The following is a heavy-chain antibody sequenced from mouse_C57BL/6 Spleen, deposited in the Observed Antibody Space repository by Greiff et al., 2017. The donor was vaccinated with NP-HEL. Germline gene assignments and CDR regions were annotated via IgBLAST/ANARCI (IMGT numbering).Heavy chain of an antibody. D-gene: IGHD1-1*01. CDR1: GFSLTSYG. J-gene: IGHJ2*01. V-gene: IGHV2-5*01. CDR2: IWRGGST. CDR3: AKNGFITTVSFYFDY. Sequence: VMLVESGPGLVQPSQSLSITCTVSGFSLTSYGVHWVRQSPGKGLEWLGVIWRGGSTDYNAAFMSRLSITKDNSKSQVFFKMNSLQADDTAIYYCAKNGFITTVSFYFDYWGQGTTLTVSS.